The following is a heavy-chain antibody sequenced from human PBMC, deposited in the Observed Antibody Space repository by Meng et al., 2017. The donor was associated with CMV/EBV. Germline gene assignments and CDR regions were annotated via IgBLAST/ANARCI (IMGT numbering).Heavy chain of an antibody. CDR2: INPNSGGT. CDR1: GYTFTGYY. Sequence: ALVKVSCKASGYTFTGYYMHWVRQAPGQGLEWMGWINPNSGGTNYAQKFQGRVTMTRDTSISTAYMELSRLRSDDTAVYYCARGNTINSGSYFYYFDYWGQGTLVTVSS. V-gene: IGHV1-2*02. J-gene: IGHJ4*02. D-gene: IGHD1-26*01. CDR3: ARGNTINSGSYFYYFDY.